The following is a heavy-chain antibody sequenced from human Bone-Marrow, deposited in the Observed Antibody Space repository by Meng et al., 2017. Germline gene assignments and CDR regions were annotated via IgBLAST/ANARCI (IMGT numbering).Heavy chain of an antibody. D-gene: IGHD3-10*01. CDR3: ARVSVRGVIRWFDP. J-gene: IGHJ5*02. V-gene: IGHV1-2*06. CDR1: GYTFTGYY. Sequence: QVQLVPSGAEVKKPGASVKVSCKASGYTFTGYYMHWVRQAPGQGLEWMGRINPNSGGTNYAQKFQGRVTMTRDTSISTAYMELSRLRSDDTAVYYCARVSVRGVIRWFDPWGQGTLVTVSS. CDR2: INPNSGGT.